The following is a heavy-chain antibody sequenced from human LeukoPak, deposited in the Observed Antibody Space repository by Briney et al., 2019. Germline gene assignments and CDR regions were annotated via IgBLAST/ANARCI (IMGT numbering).Heavy chain of an antibody. J-gene: IGHJ4*02. V-gene: IGHV4-34*01. CDR1: GGSFSGYY. CDR3: ARGLGGSSGWYANY. D-gene: IGHD6-19*01. Sequence: SETLSLTCAVYGGSFSGYYWSWIRQPPGKGLEWIGEINHSGSTNNNPSLKSRVTISVDTSKNQFSLKLSSVTAADTAVYYCARGLGGSSGWYANYWGQGTLVTVSS. CDR2: INHSGST.